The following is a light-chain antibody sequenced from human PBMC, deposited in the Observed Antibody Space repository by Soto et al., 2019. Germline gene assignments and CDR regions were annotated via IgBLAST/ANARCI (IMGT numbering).Light chain of an antibody. J-gene: IGLJ1*01. V-gene: IGLV1-40*01. CDR1: SSNIGAGYD. Sequence: QSVLTQPPSVSGAPGQRVTISCTGSSSNIGAGYDVHWYQQLPGTAPILLIYGNSNRPSGVPDRFSGSKSGTSASLAITGLQAEDEADYYCQSYDSSLSGWVFGTGTKLTVL. CDR2: GNS. CDR3: QSYDSSLSGWV.